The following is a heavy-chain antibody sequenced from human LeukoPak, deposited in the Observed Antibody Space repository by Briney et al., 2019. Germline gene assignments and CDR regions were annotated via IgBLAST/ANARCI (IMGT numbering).Heavy chain of an antibody. Sequence: SETLSLTCAVYGGSFSGYYWSWIRQPPGKGLEWIGEISDSGSTNSNPSLKSRATILIDTSKKQISLDLYSVTAADTAVYYCARGRIAAAPLRSRYFQHWGQGTLVTVSS. CDR2: ISDSGST. CDR1: GGSFSGYY. J-gene: IGHJ1*01. D-gene: IGHD6-13*01. V-gene: IGHV4-34*01. CDR3: ARGRIAAAPLRSRYFQH.